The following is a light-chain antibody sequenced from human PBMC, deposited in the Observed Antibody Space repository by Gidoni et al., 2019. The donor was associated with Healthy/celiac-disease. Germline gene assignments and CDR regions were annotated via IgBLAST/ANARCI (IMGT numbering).Light chain of an antibody. CDR1: QSISSY. CDR2: AAS. J-gene: IGKJ3*01. V-gene: IGKV1-39*01. CDR3: QQSYSTPST. Sequence: IQMTQSPSSLSASVGDRVTITCRASQSISSYLNWYQQKPGKAPKLLIYAASSLQSGVPSRFSGSGSGTDFTLNISSLQPEDFATYYCQQSYSTPSTFGHGTKVDIK.